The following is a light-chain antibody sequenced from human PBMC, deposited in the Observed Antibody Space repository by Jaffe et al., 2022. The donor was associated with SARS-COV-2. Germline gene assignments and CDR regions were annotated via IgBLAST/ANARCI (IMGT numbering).Light chain of an antibody. CDR2: SNE. CDR1: SSNIGSYT. CDR3: AAWDDSLNGPV. V-gene: IGLV1-44*01. Sequence: QSVLTQPPSTSGTPGQRVTMSCSGSSSNIGSYTVNWYQQLPGKAPKLLIYSNEQRPSGVPDRFSGSKSDTSASLAISGLQSEDEADYFCAAWDDSLNGPVFGGGTKLTVL. J-gene: IGLJ3*02.